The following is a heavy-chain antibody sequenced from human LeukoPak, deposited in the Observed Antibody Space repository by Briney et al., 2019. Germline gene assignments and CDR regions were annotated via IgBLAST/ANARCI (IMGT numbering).Heavy chain of an antibody. J-gene: IGHJ6*02. V-gene: IGHV3-7*01. D-gene: IGHD2-2*01. CDR2: IKQVGSEK. CDR1: GFTFSSYW. CDR3: ARDSSYCSSTSCYEDYGMDV. Sequence: GGSLRLSCAASGFTFSSYWMSWVRQAPGKRRMGVANIKQVGSEKYYVDSVKGRFTISRDNAKNSLYLQMNSLRAEDTAVYYCARDSSYCSSTSCYEDYGMDVWGQGTTVTVSS.